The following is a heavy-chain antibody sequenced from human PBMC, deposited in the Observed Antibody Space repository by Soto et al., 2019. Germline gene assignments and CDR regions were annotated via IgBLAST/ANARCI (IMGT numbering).Heavy chain of an antibody. CDR3: ARDRKLELPGNYYYYGMDV. D-gene: IGHD1-7*01. CDR1: GGSIRDYF. CDR2: ISSSGTV. Sequence: SETLSLTCSVSGGSIRDYFWTWIRQSPGRGLEWIGYISSSGTVKYNSSLKSRVTISLDRSRNQFSLKLSSVTAADTAVYFCARDRKLELPGNYYYYGMDVWRQGTTVTVSS. J-gene: IGHJ6*02. V-gene: IGHV4-59*01.